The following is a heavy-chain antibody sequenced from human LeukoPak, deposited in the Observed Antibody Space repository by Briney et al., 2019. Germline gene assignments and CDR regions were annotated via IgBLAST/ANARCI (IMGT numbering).Heavy chain of an antibody. Sequence: GGSLRLSCAASGFTFSDYYMSWIRQAPGKGLEWVSYISSSGSTIYYADPVKGRFTISRDNAKNSLYLQMNSLRAEDTAVYYCASPRYSGSYRIDYWGQGTLVTVSS. CDR1: GFTFSDYY. V-gene: IGHV3-11*01. CDR2: ISSSGSTI. CDR3: ASPRYSGSYRIDY. J-gene: IGHJ4*02. D-gene: IGHD1-26*01.